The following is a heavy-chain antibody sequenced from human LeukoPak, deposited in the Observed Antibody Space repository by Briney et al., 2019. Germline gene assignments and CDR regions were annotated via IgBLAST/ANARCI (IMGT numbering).Heavy chain of an antibody. J-gene: IGHJ6*02. CDR1: GFTVSSNY. Sequence: PGGSLRLSCAASGFTVSSNYMSWVRQAPGKGLECVSVIYSCDSTYYADSVKGRFTISRDNSKNTLYLQMNTLRAEDTAVYYCARLGQGLPPSYYFGMDVWGQGTTVTV. CDR2: IYSCDST. D-gene: IGHD6-19*01. CDR3: ARLGQGLPPSYYFGMDV. V-gene: IGHV3-66*01.